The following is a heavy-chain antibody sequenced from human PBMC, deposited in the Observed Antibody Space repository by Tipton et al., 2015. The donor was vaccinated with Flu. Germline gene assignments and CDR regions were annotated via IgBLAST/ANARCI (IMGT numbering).Heavy chain of an antibody. CDR3: ARDPPTRNWFDP. V-gene: IGHV4-39*07. CDR2: IYYTGNT. Sequence: TLSLTCTVSGGSISSNSYYWGWIRQPPGKGLEWIGSIYYTGNTFYNPSLRSRVTISLDTSKNQFSLRLISVTAADTAVYYCARDPPTRNWFDPWGQGTLVTVSS. J-gene: IGHJ5*02. CDR1: GGSISSNSYY. D-gene: IGHD5-12*01.